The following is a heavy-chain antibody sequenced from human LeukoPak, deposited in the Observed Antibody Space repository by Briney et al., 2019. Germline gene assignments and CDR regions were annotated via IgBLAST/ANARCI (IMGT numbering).Heavy chain of an antibody. CDR1: GFTFSSYE. D-gene: IGHD5-18*01. V-gene: IGHV3-48*03. CDR3: ARDSYGFMGRFSFDS. CDR2: ISSSGSTI. Sequence: GGSLRLSCAASGFTFSSYEMNWVRQAPGKGLEWVSYISSSGSTIYYADSVKGRFTISRDNAKNSLYLQMNSLRAEDTAVYYCARDSYGFMGRFSFDSWGQGILVTVSS. J-gene: IGHJ4*02.